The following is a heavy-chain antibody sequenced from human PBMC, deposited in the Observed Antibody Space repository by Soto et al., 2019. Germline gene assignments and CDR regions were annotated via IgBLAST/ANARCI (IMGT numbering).Heavy chain of an antibody. CDR3: ARLDLRGVYFDY. CDR1: GGTFSSYT. Sequence: QVQLVQSGAEVKKPGSSVKVSCKASGGTFSSYTISWVRQAPGQGLEWMGRIIPILGIANYAQKFQGRVTITAYKSTSTAYMELSSLRSEDTAVYYCARLDLRGVYFDYWGQGTLVTVSS. J-gene: IGHJ4*02. CDR2: IIPILGIA. V-gene: IGHV1-69*02. D-gene: IGHD1-1*01.